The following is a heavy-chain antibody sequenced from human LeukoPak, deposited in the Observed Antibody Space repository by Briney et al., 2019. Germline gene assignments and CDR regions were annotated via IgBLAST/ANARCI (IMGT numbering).Heavy chain of an antibody. D-gene: IGHD3-10*01. Sequence: ASVKVSCKASGYTFTSYAMHWVRQAPGQRLEWMGWITAGNGNTKYSQKFQGRVTVTRDTSASIAYMELSSLRSEDTAVYYCARSWGVATSFDYWGQGTLVTVSS. CDR3: ARSWGVATSFDY. V-gene: IGHV1-3*01. J-gene: IGHJ4*02. CDR2: ITAGNGNT. CDR1: GYTFTSYA.